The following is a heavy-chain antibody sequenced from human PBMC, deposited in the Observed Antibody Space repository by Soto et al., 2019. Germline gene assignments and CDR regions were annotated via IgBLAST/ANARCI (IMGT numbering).Heavy chain of an antibody. CDR1: GFTFSSYG. D-gene: IGHD5-12*01. Sequence: QVQLVESGGGVVQPGRSLRLSCAASGFTFSSYGMHWVRQAPGKGLEWVAVIWYDGSNKYYADSVKGRFTISRDNSKNTLYLQMNSLRAEDTAVYYCARDRGYSGYDQEAFAYWGQGTLVTVSS. CDR3: ARDRGYSGYDQEAFAY. V-gene: IGHV3-33*01. J-gene: IGHJ4*02. CDR2: IWYDGSNK.